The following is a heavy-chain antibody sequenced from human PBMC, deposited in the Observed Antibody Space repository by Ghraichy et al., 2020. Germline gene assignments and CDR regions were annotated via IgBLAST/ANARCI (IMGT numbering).Heavy chain of an antibody. CDR1: GFTFSRYW. D-gene: IGHD2-15*01. CDR2: IKQDGSEK. Sequence: TCAASGFTFSRYWMSWVRQAPGKGLEWVANIKQDGSEKYYVDSVKGRFTISRDNAENSLYLQMNSLRVEDTAVYYCARVYAANYFDYWGQGTLATVSS. CDR3: ARVYAANYFDY. J-gene: IGHJ4*02. V-gene: IGHV3-7*03.